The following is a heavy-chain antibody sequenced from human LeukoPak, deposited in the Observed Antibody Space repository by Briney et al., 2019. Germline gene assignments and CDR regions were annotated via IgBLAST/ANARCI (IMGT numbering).Heavy chain of an antibody. CDR3: ARRGYSSGLNWFDP. D-gene: IGHD6-19*01. V-gene: IGHV4-39*01. Sequence: SETLSLTCTVSGGSISSSSYYWGWIRQPPGKGLEWIGSIYYSGSTYYNPSLKSRVTISVDTSNNQFALKLSSVTAADTAVYYCARRGYSSGLNWFDPWGQGTLVTVSS. J-gene: IGHJ5*02. CDR2: IYYSGST. CDR1: GGSISSSSYY.